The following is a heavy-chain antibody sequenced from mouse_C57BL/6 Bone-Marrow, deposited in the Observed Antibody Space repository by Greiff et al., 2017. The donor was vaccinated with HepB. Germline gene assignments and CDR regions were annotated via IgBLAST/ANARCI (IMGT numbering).Heavy chain of an antibody. D-gene: IGHD1-1*01. V-gene: IGHV1-15*01. CDR2: IHPETGGT. CDR3: TRSHGSSYWYFDV. J-gene: IGHJ1*03. Sequence: QVQLKQSGAELVRPGASVTLSCKASGYTFTDYEMHWVKQTPVHGLEWIGAIHPETGGTAYNQKFKSKAILTADKSSSTAYMELRSLTSEDSAVYYCTRSHGSSYWYFDVWGTGTTVTVSS. CDR1: GYTFTDYE.